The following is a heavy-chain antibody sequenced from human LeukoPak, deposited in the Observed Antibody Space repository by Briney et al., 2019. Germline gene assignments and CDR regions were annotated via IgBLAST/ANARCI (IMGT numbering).Heavy chain of an antibody. D-gene: IGHD6-13*01. V-gene: IGHV5-51*01. Sequence: GESLKISCKGSGYSFTSYWIGWVRQMPGKGLEWMGIIYPGDSDTRYSPSFQGQVTISADESISTAYLQWSSLKASDTAMYYCARTPPGYSSSWYWFDPWGQGTLVTVSS. CDR1: GYSFTSYW. CDR2: IYPGDSDT. J-gene: IGHJ5*02. CDR3: ARTPPGYSSSWYWFDP.